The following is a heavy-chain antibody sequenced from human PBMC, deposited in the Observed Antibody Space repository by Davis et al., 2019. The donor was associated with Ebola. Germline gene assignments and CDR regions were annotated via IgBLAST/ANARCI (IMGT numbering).Heavy chain of an antibody. V-gene: IGHV3-53*01. J-gene: IGHJ4*02. CDR2: IYSGGST. Sequence: PGGSLRLSCAASGFTVSSNYMSWVRQAPGKGLEWVSVIYSGGSTYYADSVKGRFTISRDNSKNTLYLQMNSLRAEDTAVYYCAKDRRKYYGSGPRGYFDYWGQGTLVTVSS. D-gene: IGHD3-10*01. CDR3: AKDRRKYYGSGPRGYFDY. CDR1: GFTVSSNY.